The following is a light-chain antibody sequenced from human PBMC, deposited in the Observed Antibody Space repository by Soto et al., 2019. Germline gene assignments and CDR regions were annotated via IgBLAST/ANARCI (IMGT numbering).Light chain of an antibody. CDR2: EVS. Sequence: QSALTQPASVSGSPGQSITISCTGSSSDVGGFNYVSWYQQHPGNAPKLLIYEVSNRPSGVSGRFSASKSGNTASLTISGLQAEDEADYYCCSFADSSVRDYVFGGGTKLTVL. V-gene: IGLV2-14*03. CDR3: CSFADSSVRDYV. J-gene: IGLJ1*01. CDR1: SSDVGGFNY.